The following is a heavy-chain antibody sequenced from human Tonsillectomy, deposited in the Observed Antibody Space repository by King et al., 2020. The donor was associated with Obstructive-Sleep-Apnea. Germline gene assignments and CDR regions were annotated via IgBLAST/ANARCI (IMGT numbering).Heavy chain of an antibody. V-gene: IGHV3-30*04. CDR3: ARAAAAALPYFDY. CDR1: GFTFSSYA. CDR2: ISYDGSNK. J-gene: IGHJ4*02. Sequence: VQLVESGGGVVQPGRSLRLSCAASGFTFSSYAMHWGRQAPGKGLEWVAVISYDGSNKYYADSVKGRFTISRDNSKNTLYLQMNSLRAEDTAVYYCARAAAAALPYFDYWGQGTLVTVSS. D-gene: IGHD6-13*01.